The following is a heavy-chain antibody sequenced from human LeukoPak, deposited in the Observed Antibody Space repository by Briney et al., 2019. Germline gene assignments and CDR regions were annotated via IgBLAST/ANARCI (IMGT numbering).Heavy chain of an antibody. CDR1: GFTFNKHG. V-gene: IGHV3-30*02. Sequence: GGSLRLSCAASGFTFNKHGMHWVRQAPGKGLEWFSFIRNDGNDKYYADSVKGRFTISRDNSKNTLYLQMNSLRAEDTAVYYCAKVHFFYYDSSGYFDYWGQGTLVTVSS. D-gene: IGHD3-22*01. CDR3: AKVHFFYYDSSGYFDY. J-gene: IGHJ4*02. CDR2: IRNDGNDK.